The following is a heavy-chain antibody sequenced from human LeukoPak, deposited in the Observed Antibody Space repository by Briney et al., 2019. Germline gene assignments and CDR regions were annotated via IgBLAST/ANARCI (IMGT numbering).Heavy chain of an antibody. D-gene: IGHD3-22*01. CDR3: AVMHRYYDGSGYWVQ. CDR1: GFTFSSYS. CDR2: ISSSSSYI. Sequence: GGSLRLSCAASGFTFSSYSMNWVRQAPGKGLEWVSSISSSSSYIYYADSVKGRFTISRDNAKNSLYLQMNSLRAEDTAVYYCAVMHRYYDGSGYWVQWGQGTLVTVS. J-gene: IGHJ4*02. V-gene: IGHV3-21*04.